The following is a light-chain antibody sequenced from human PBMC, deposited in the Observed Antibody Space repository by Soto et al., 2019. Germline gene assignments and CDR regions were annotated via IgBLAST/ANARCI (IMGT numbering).Light chain of an antibody. CDR1: SSNIGSNT. J-gene: IGLJ2*01. V-gene: IGLV1-44*01. Sequence: QPVLTQPPSASGTPGQRVTISCSGSSSNIGSNTVNWYQQLPGTAPKLLIYSNNQRPSGVPVRFSGSKSGTSASLAISGRQSEDEADYYCAAWDDSLNGPVFGGGTKLTVL. CDR3: AAWDDSLNGPV. CDR2: SNN.